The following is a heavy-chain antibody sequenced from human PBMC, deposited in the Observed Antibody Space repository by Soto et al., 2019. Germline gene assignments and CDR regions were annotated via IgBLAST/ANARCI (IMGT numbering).Heavy chain of an antibody. J-gene: IGHJ4*02. CDR1: GFTFSGYG. D-gene: IGHD3-22*01. CDR3: AKDGTYYYDSSGYYYGGDYFDY. CDR2: ISGSGGST. Sequence: VQLVESGGGVVQPGRSLRLSCAASGFTFSGYGMHWVRQAPGKGLEWVSAISGSGGSTYYADSVKGRFTISRDNSKNTLYLQMNSLRAEDTAVYYCAKDGTYYYDSSGYYYGGDYFDYWGQGTLVTVSS. V-gene: IGHV3-23*04.